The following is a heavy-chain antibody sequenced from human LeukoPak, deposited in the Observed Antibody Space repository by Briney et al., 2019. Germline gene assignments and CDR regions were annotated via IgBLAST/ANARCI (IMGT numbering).Heavy chain of an antibody. D-gene: IGHD6-25*01. Sequence: ASVKVSCKASGYTFTGYYMHWVRQAPGQGLKWMGWINPNSGGTNYAQKFQGRVTMTRDTSISTAYMELSRLRSDDTAVYYCARVAATASVNFDYWGQGTLVTVSS. V-gene: IGHV1-2*02. CDR2: INPNSGGT. CDR1: GYTFTGYY. CDR3: ARVAATASVNFDY. J-gene: IGHJ4*02.